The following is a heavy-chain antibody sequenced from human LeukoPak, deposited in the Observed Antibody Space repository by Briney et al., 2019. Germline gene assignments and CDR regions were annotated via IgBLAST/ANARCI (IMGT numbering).Heavy chain of an antibody. D-gene: IGHD6-13*01. CDR1: GFTVKSNY. CDR2: IYSGDTT. Sequence: GGSLRLSCAASGFTVKSNYMNWVRQAPGKGLEWVSVIYSGDTTYYADFVKGRLTISRDKSKNTLYLQMSSLRAEDTAVYYCAAAKQQEDPVFDYWGQGTLVTVSS. CDR3: AAAKQQEDPVFDY. J-gene: IGHJ4*02. V-gene: IGHV3-53*01.